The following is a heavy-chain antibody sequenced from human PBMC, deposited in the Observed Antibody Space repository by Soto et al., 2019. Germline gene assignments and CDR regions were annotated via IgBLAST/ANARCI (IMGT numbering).Heavy chain of an antibody. V-gene: IGHV4-59*08. J-gene: IGHJ4*02. CDR2: IYYSGST. CDR1: GASISSYY. Sequence: SETLSLTCTVSGASISSYYWSWIRQPPGKGLEWIGYIYYSGSTNYNPSLKSRVTISEDTSKNQVSLKLSSVTAADTAVYYCARHWYGGSDWYTFDYWGRGTLVTVSS. CDR3: ARHWYGGSDWYTFDY. D-gene: IGHD6-19*01.